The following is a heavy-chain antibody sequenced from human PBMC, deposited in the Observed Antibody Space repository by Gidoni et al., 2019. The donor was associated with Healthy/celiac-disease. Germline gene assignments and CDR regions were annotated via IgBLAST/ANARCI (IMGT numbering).Heavy chain of an antibody. CDR2: IWYDGSNK. V-gene: IGHV3-33*01. CDR1: SSYG. D-gene: IGHD1-26*01. CDR3: AGSRDQIVGATPLDY. J-gene: IGHJ4*02. Sequence: SSYGMHWVRQAPGKGLEWVAVIWYDGSNKYYADSVKGRFTISRDNSKNTLYLQMNSLRAEDTAVYYCAGSRDQIVGATPLDYWGQGTLVTVSS.